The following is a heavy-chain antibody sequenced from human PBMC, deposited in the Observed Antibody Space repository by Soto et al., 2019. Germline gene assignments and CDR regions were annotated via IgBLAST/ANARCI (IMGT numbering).Heavy chain of an antibody. CDR3: AREQSRLDSYYFDY. V-gene: IGHV4-31*03. D-gene: IGHD6-6*01. J-gene: IGHJ4*02. CDR2: IYYSGST. Sequence: SETLSLTCTVSGGSISSGGYYWSWIRQHPGKGLEWIGYIYYSGSTYYNPSLKSRVTISVDKSKNQFSLKLSSVTAADTAVYYCAREQSRLDSYYFDYWGQGTLVTVSS. CDR1: GGSISSGGYY.